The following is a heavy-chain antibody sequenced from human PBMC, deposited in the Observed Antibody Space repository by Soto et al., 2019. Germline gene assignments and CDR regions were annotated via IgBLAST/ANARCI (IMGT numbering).Heavy chain of an antibody. Sequence: SVKVSCKASGGTFSSYAISWVRQAPGQGLEWMGGIIPIFGTANYAQKFQGRVTITADESTSTAYMELSSLRSEDTAVYYCARAPTSGPKTKHFDYWGHGTLVTVSS. CDR1: GGTFSSYA. CDR3: ARAPTSGPKTKHFDY. D-gene: IGHD6-6*01. CDR2: IIPIFGTA. J-gene: IGHJ4*01. V-gene: IGHV1-69*13.